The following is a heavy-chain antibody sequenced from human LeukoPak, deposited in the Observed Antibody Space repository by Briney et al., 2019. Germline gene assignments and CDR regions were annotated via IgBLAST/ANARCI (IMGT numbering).Heavy chain of an antibody. CDR3: ARASGSFDY. D-gene: IGHD1-26*01. Sequence: GGSLRLSCAASGFTFSSYPMSWVRQAPGKGLEWVSAISGSGDSTYYADSVKGRFTISRDNFKNTLFLQVNSLRAEDTAVYYCARASGSFDYWGQGTLVTVSS. CDR2: ISGSGDST. J-gene: IGHJ4*02. CDR1: GFTFSSYP. V-gene: IGHV3-23*01.